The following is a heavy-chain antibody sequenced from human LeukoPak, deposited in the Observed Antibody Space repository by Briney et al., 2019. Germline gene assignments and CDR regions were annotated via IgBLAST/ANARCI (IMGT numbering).Heavy chain of an antibody. CDR1: GYTFTSYD. CDR3: ARSRGRRSPLDY. D-gene: IGHD1-26*01. Sequence: ASVKVSCKASGYTFTSYDINWVRQATGQGLEWMGWMNPNSGNTGYAQKFQGRVTITRNTSISTAYMELSSLRSEDTAVYYCARSRGRRSPLDYWGQGTLVTVSS. V-gene: IGHV1-8*03. CDR2: MNPNSGNT. J-gene: IGHJ4*02.